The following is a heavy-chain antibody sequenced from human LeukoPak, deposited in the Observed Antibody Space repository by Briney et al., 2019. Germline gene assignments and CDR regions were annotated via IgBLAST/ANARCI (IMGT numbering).Heavy chain of an antibody. CDR2: INWNGGST. V-gene: IGHV3-20*04. CDR3: ARVAYYDSSGYPFDY. J-gene: IGHJ4*02. Sequence: GGSLRLSCAASGFTFDDYGMSWVRQAPGKGLEWASGINWNGGSTGYADSVKGRFTISRDNAKNSLYLQMNSLRAEDTALYYCARVAYYDSSGYPFDYWGQGTLVTVSS. D-gene: IGHD3-22*01. CDR1: GFTFDDYG.